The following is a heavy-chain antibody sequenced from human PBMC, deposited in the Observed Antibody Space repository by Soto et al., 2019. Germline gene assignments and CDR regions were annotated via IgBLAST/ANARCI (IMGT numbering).Heavy chain of an antibody. V-gene: IGHV3-23*01. CDR2: ISGSGGST. J-gene: IGHJ4*02. CDR3: AKRDYYYDSSGYLY. CDR1: GFTFSSYA. D-gene: IGHD3-22*01. Sequence: GGSLRLSCAASGFTFSSYAMSWVRQAPGKGLEWVSAISGSGGSTYYADSVKGRFTISRDNSKNTLYLQMNSLRAEDTAVYYCAKRDYYYDSSGYLYWGQGTLVTVSS.